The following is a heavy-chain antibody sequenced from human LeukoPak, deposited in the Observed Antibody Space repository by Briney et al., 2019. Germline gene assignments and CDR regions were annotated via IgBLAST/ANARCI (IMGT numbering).Heavy chain of an antibody. V-gene: IGHV1-18*01. J-gene: IGHJ4*02. CDR3: ARELFGRFEY. CDR2: INPYNGNT. Sequence: ASVKVSFKASGYTFTTYGISWVRQAPGQGLECMGWINPYNGNTNYAQKLQGRVTMTTDTSTSTAYMELRSLRSDDTAVYYCARELFGRFEYWGQGTLVTVSS. D-gene: IGHD2-21*01. CDR1: GYTFTTYG.